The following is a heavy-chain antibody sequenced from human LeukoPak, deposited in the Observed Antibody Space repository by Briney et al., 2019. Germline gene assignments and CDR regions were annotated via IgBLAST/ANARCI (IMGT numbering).Heavy chain of an antibody. Sequence: ASVKVSCKAPGYTFTSYDINWVRQATGQGLEWMGWMKPNSGNTDYAQRFQGRVTITRNTSISTAFMELSSLRSEDTAVYYCTRGRPVLSHFDYWGQGTLVTVSS. D-gene: IGHD2-8*01. CDR1: GYTFTSYD. V-gene: IGHV1-8*03. J-gene: IGHJ4*02. CDR2: MKPNSGNT. CDR3: TRGRPVLSHFDY.